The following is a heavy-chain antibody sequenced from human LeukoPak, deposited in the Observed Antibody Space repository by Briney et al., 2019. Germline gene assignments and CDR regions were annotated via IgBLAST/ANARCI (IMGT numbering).Heavy chain of an antibody. CDR1: GYTFTSYG. J-gene: IGHJ5*02. CDR2: ISAYNGNT. D-gene: IGHD3-22*01. Sequence: ASVKVSCTASGYTFTSYGISWVRQAPGQGLEWMGWISAYNGNTNYAQKLQGRVTMTTDTSTSTAYMELRSLRSDDTAVYYCARGLSYYYDSSGYYPNWFDPWGQGTLVTVSS. CDR3: ARGLSYYYDSSGYYPNWFDP. V-gene: IGHV1-18*01.